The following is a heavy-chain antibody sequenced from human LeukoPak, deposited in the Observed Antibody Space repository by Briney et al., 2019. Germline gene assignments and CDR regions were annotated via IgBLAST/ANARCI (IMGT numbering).Heavy chain of an antibody. CDR3: ARDSSLSSSCGF. Sequence: ASVKVSCKASGYTFTGYYMHWVRQAPGQGLEWMGWINPNSGGTNYAQKFQGRVTMTRGTSISTAYMELSRLRSDDTAVYYCARDSSLSSSCGFWGQGTLVTVSS. CDR1: GYTFTGYY. V-gene: IGHV1-2*02. D-gene: IGHD6-13*01. J-gene: IGHJ4*02. CDR2: INPNSGGT.